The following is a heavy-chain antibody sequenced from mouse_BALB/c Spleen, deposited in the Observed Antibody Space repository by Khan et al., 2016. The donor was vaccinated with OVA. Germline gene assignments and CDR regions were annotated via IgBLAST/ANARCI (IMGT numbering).Heavy chain of an antibody. CDR3: TKPAYDGYYDY. V-gene: IGHV1S137*01. J-gene: IGHJ2*01. CDR1: GYTFTDYA. D-gene: IGHD2-3*01. CDR2: ISTYSGNT. Sequence: QVRLQQSGPELVRPGVSVKISCKGYGYTFTDYAMHWVKQSHAKSLEWIGLISTYSGNTNYKQKFKGKATMTVDKSSSTAYMELARLTSEDSAIYYCTKPAYDGYYDYWGQGTTLTVSS.